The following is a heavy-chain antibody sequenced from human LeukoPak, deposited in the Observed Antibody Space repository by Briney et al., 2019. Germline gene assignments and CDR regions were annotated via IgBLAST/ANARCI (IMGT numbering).Heavy chain of an antibody. V-gene: IGHV3-15*01. D-gene: IGHD3-3*01. J-gene: IGHJ5*02. CDR2: IKRKTEGATI. Sequence: KAGGSLRLSCAASGFTFSDAWMTWVRQAPGKGLEWVGRIKRKTEGATIDYAAPVKGRFTISRDNSKNTLYLQVNSLRAEDTAVYYCAKTPRGAVFLDDPWGQGTLVTVSS. CDR1: GFTFSDAW. CDR3: AKTPRGAVFLDDP.